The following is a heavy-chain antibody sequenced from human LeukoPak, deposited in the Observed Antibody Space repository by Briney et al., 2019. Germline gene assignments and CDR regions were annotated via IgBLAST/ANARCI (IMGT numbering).Heavy chain of an antibody. CDR3: ARAGEVYNSGSYLEY. Sequence: SVKVSCKASGYTFTSYYMHWVRQAPGQGLEWMGGFIPVFGPANYAQKFQGRVTVTADESTSTAYMELSSLRSEDTAVYYCARAGEVYNSGSYLEYWGQGTLVTVSS. V-gene: IGHV1-69*13. D-gene: IGHD6-19*01. CDR1: GYTFTSYY. CDR2: FIPVFGPA. J-gene: IGHJ4*02.